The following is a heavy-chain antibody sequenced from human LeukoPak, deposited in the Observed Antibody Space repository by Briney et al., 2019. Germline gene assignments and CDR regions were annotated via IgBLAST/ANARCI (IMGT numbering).Heavy chain of an antibody. Sequence: AISGSGGSTYYADSVKGRFTISRDNSKNTLYLQMNSLRAEDTAVYYCARESPRGYDYWGQGTLVTVSS. D-gene: IGHD3-22*01. CDR2: ISGSGGST. CDR3: ARESPRGYDY. V-gene: IGHV3-23*01. J-gene: IGHJ4*02.